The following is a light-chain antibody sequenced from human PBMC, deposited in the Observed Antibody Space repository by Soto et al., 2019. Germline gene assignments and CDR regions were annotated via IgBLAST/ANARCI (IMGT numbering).Light chain of an antibody. CDR1: QGIGSS. V-gene: IGKV1-9*01. CDR2: AAA. J-gene: IGKJ4*01. Sequence: DIQLTQSPSFLSASVGDRVTITCRASQGIGSSLAWYQQKPGNAPKILIYAAATLQVGVPSRFSGSGSGTEFTLTISSVQPEDFASYDCQHLNSYPREVTFGGGTKVEIK. CDR3: QHLNSYPREVT.